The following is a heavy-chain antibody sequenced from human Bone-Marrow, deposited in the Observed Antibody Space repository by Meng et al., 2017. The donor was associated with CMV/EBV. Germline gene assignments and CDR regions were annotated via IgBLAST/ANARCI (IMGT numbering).Heavy chain of an antibody. V-gene: IGHV1-2*02. Sequence: FTGYYMHWVRQAPGQGLEWMGWINPNSGGTNYAQKFQGRVTMTRDTSISAAYMELSRLRSDDTAVYYCARDSKGYSSGWLEYNWFDPWGQGTLVTVSS. CDR1: FTGYY. CDR3: ARDSKGYSSGWLEYNWFDP. J-gene: IGHJ5*02. CDR2: INPNSGGT. D-gene: IGHD6-19*01.